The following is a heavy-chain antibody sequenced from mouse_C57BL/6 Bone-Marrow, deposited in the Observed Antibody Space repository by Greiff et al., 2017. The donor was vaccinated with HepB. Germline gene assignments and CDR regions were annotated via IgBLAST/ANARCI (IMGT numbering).Heavy chain of an antibody. V-gene: IGHV1-64*01. CDR1: GYTFTSYW. D-gene: IGHD1-1*01. CDR3: AKFTTVVATPYYYAMDY. J-gene: IGHJ4*01. CDR2: IHPNSGSN. Sequence: VQLQQSGAELVKPGASVKLSCKASGYTFTSYWMHWVKQRPGQGLEWIGMIHPNSGSNNYNEKFKSKATLNVDKSSSTAYMQLSSLTSEDSAVYYCAKFTTVVATPYYYAMDYWGQGTSVTVSS.